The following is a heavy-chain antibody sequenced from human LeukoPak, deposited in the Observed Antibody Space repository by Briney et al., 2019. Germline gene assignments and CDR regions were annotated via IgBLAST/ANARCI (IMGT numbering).Heavy chain of an antibody. CDR2: ISSSGSTI. CDR1: GFTFSSYE. CDR3: ARDMRDIVVVPAANGPAFDI. D-gene: IGHD2-2*01. Sequence: GGSLRLSCAASGFTFSSYEMNWIRQAPGKGPEWVSYISSSGSTIYYADSVKGRFTISRDNAKNSLYLQMNSLRAEDTAVYYCARDMRDIVVVPAANGPAFDIWGQGTMVTVSS. J-gene: IGHJ3*02. V-gene: IGHV3-48*03.